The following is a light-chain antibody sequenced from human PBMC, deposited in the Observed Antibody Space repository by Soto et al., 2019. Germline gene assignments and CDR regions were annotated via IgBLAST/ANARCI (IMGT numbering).Light chain of an antibody. CDR2: GAS. CDR1: QSVSSN. J-gene: IGKJ1*01. CDR3: QQYGSSGT. V-gene: IGKV3-15*01. Sequence: EIVVTQSPATLSVSPGERATFSCRASQSVSSNLAWYQQKPGQAPRLLIYGASIRATGIPARFSGSGSGTEFTLTISRLEPEDFAVYYCQQYGSSGTFGQGTKVDIK.